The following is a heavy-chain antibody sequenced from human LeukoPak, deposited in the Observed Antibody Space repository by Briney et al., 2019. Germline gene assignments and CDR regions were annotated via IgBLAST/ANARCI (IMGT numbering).Heavy chain of an antibody. D-gene: IGHD1-26*01. CDR1: GFTFSSYA. V-gene: IGHV3-23*01. CDR2: ITGSTGST. Sequence: PGGSLRLPCAASGFTFSSYAMTWVRQPPGKGLEGVSSITGSTGSTYYADSVKGRFTISRDNSKNTLYLQMNSLRAEDTAVYYCAKRYSGSSGLHNFDYWGQGTLVTVSS. CDR3: AKRYSGSSGLHNFDY. J-gene: IGHJ4*02.